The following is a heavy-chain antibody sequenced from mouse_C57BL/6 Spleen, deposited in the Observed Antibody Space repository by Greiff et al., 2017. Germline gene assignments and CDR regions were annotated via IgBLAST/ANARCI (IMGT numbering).Heavy chain of an antibody. Sequence: ESGAELVKPGASVKLSCKASGYTFTSYWMQWVKQRPGQGLEWIGEIDPSDSYTNYNQKFKGKATLTVDTSSSTAYMQLSSLTSEDSAVYYCAREGGSHYWGQGTTLTVSS. D-gene: IGHD1-1*02. CDR3: AREGGSHY. CDR2: IDPSDSYT. CDR1: GYTFTSYW. J-gene: IGHJ2*01. V-gene: IGHV1-50*01.